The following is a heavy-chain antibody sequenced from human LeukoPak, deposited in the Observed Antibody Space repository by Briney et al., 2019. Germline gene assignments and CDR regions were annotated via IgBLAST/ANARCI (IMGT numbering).Heavy chain of an antibody. D-gene: IGHD2-21*01. CDR2: ISSDGGSS. Sequence: PGGSLRLSCSASGSTFSSSPMHWVRQAPGKGLEYVSAISSDGGSSYYADSVKGRFTLSRDNSKNTLSLQMSSLRAEDTAVYYCVPHIDYSYVYWGQGTLVTVSP. V-gene: IGHV3-64D*06. J-gene: IGHJ4*02. CDR3: VPHIDYSYVY. CDR1: GSTFSSSP.